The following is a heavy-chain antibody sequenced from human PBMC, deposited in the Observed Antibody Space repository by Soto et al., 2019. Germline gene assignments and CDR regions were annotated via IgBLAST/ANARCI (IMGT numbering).Heavy chain of an antibody. CDR1: GFTFSSYG. J-gene: IGHJ1*01. Sequence: QVQLVESGGGVVQPGRSLRLSCAASGFTFSSYGMHWVRQAPGKGLEWVAVIWYDGSNEYYADSVKGRFTISRENSKNALYLQMNTLRAEETAVYYCARDLNRRAAAGTRLQHWGQGTLLTVCS. V-gene: IGHV3-33*01. D-gene: IGHD6-13*01. CDR2: IWYDGSNE. CDR3: ARDLNRRAAAGTRLQH.